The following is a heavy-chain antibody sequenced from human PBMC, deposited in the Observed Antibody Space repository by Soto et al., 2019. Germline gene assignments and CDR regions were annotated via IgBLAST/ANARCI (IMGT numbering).Heavy chain of an antibody. V-gene: IGHV4-39*07. J-gene: IGHJ5*02. CDR1: GGSISSDSYY. Sequence: PSETLSLTCTVSGGSISSDSYYWGWIRQSPEKGLEWIASISYSGSTYYNPTLKSRLIISVDTSKSQFSLKLSSVTAADTAVYYCARGRNIYNLNWFDPWGQGTLVTVSS. CDR2: ISYSGST. D-gene: IGHD1-1*01. CDR3: ARGRNIYNLNWFDP.